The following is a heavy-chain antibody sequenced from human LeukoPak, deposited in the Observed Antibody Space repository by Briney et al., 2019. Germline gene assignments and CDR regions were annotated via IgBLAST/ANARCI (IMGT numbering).Heavy chain of an antibody. CDR2: ISYDGSNK. V-gene: IGHV3-30*04. J-gene: IGHJ4*02. CDR3: ARVQRGIAVALDY. Sequence: GGSLRLSCAASGFTFSSYAMHWVRQAPGKGLEWVTIISYDGSNKYYADSVKGRFTISRDNVKNLLYLQMNSLRAEDTAVYYCARVQRGIAVALDYWGQGTLATVSS. CDR1: GFTFSSYA. D-gene: IGHD6-19*01.